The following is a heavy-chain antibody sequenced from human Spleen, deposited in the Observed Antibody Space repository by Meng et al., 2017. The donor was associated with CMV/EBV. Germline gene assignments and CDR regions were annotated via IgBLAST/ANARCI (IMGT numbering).Heavy chain of an antibody. V-gene: IGHV3-21*01. Sequence: GESLKISCATPGFTFSSYSINWVRQAPGKGLEWVSSISSSTNYIYYADSVKGRFTISRDNAKNSVYLQMNSLRAEDTAVYYCARDVLGPYYYYGFDVWGQGTTVTVSS. CDR3: ARDVLGPYYYYGFDV. J-gene: IGHJ6*02. CDR2: ISSSTNYI. CDR1: GFTFSSYS. D-gene: IGHD2-15*01.